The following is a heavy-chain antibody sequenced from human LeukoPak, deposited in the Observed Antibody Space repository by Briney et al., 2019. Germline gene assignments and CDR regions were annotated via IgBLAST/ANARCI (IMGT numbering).Heavy chain of an antibody. Sequence: GGSLRLSCAASGFIFSDYWMGWVRQAPGKGREWVASIEPDGNEQYYVDSVRGRFTISRDNSKDSLFLQMDSLRDDDTAVYYCGRERVSAYDYWGQGTLVTVSS. CDR1: GFIFSDYW. CDR2: IEPDGNEQ. CDR3: GRERVSAYDY. V-gene: IGHV3-7*01. J-gene: IGHJ4*02.